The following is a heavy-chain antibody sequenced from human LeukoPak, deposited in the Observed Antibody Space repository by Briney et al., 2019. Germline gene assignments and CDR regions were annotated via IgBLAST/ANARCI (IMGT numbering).Heavy chain of an antibody. CDR2: IYTSGST. V-gene: IGHV4-4*07. CDR3: ARGGIVADYYYYSHMAV. CDR1: GGSISSYY. Sequence: SETLSLTCTVSGGSISSYYWSWIRQPAGKGLEWIGRIYTSGSTDYNPSLKSRVTMSVDTSKNQFSLKLSSVTAADTAVYYCARGGIVADYYYYSHMAVGAKGPTVPVS. D-gene: IGHD2-15*01. J-gene: IGHJ6*03.